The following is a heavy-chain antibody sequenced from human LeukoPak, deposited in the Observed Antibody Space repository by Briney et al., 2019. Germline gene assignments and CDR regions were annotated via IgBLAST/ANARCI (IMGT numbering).Heavy chain of an antibody. CDR2: IIPIFGTA. Sequence: ASVKVSCKASGGTFSSYAISWVRQAPGQGLEWMGGIIPIFGTANYAQKFQGRVTITADESTSTAYMELSSLRSDDTAVYYCARDGSGGRLPQIWGQGTMVTVSS. D-gene: IGHD2-15*01. CDR1: GGTFSSYA. V-gene: IGHV1-69*13. CDR3: ARDGSGGRLPQI. J-gene: IGHJ3*02.